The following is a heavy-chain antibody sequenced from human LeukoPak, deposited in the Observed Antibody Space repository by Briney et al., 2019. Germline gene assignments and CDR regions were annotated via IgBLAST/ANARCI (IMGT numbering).Heavy chain of an antibody. Sequence: GASVKVSCKVSGYTLTELSMHWVRQAPGKGLEWMGGFDPEDGETIYAQKFQGRVTMTGDTSTDTAYMELSSLRSEDTAVCYCATDTPKIVVVPAAYAFDIWGEGTMVTVSS. CDR2: FDPEDGET. J-gene: IGHJ3*02. CDR1: GYTLTELS. D-gene: IGHD2-2*01. V-gene: IGHV1-24*01. CDR3: ATDTPKIVVVPAAYAFDI.